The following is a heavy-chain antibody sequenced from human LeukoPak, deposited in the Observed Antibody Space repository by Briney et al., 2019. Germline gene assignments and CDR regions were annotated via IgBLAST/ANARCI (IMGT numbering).Heavy chain of an antibody. CDR2: LSGSGGST. V-gene: IGHV3-23*01. Sequence: GGSLRLSCAASGFTFSSYAMSWVRQAPGKGLEWVSALSGSGGSTYYADSVKGRFTISRDNSKNTLYLQMNSLRAEDTAVYYCAKAGQRAVAGTVSFDYWGQGTLVTVSS. CDR3: AKAGQRAVAGTVSFDY. D-gene: IGHD6-19*01. CDR1: GFTFSSYA. J-gene: IGHJ4*02.